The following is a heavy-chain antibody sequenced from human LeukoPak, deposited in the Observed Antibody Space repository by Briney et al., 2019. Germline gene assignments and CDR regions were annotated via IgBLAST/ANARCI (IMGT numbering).Heavy chain of an antibody. Sequence: SETPSLTCTVSGYSISSGYYWGWIRQPPGKGLEWIGSIYHSGSTYYNPSLKSRVTISVDTSKNQFSLKLSSVTAADTAVYYCARVYDTYYFDYWGQGTLVTVSS. CDR2: IYHSGST. J-gene: IGHJ4*02. D-gene: IGHD2/OR15-2a*01. V-gene: IGHV4-38-2*02. CDR3: ARVYDTYYFDY. CDR1: GYSISSGYY.